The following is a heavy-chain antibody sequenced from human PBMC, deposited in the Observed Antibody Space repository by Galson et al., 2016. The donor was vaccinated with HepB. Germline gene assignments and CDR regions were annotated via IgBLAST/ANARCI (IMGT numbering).Heavy chain of an antibody. CDR1: GFTFSSYW. CDR2: IKQDGSEK. V-gene: IGHV3-7*01. CDR3: ARAIYGDWGSDPFDI. Sequence: SLRLSCAASGFTFSSYWMNWVRQAPGKGLEWVANIKQDGSEKHYVDSVKGRFTISRVNVQNSLYLQISSLRAKDTAVYYCARAIYGDWGSDPFDIWGQGTMVTVSS. D-gene: IGHD4-17*01. J-gene: IGHJ3*02.